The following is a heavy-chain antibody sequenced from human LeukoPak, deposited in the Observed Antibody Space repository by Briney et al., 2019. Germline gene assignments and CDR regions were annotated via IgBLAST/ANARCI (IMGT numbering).Heavy chain of an antibody. V-gene: IGHV3-21*04. Sequence: PGGSLRLSCAASGFTFSSYSMNWVRQAPGKGLEWVSSISSSSSYIYYADSVKGRFTISRDDAKTSVYLQLNSLRDEDTAIYYCARDNIWAFDIWGQGTMVTVSS. D-gene: IGHD2/OR15-2a*01. CDR2: ISSSSSYI. CDR3: ARDNIWAFDI. CDR1: GFTFSSYS. J-gene: IGHJ3*02.